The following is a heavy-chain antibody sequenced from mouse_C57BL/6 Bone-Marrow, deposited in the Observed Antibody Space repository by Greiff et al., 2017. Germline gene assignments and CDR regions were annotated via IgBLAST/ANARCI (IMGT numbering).Heavy chain of an antibody. Sequence: DVKLQESGPGLVKPSQSLSLTCSVTGYSITSGYYWNWIRQFPGNKLEWMGYISYDGSNNYNPSLNNRISITSDTTKTQFFLKLNSVTTEDTATYYLASPDDYGSSFWYFDVWGTGTTVTVTS. CDR2: ISYDGSN. J-gene: IGHJ1*03. V-gene: IGHV3-6*01. D-gene: IGHD1-1*01. CDR3: ASPDDYGSSFWYFDV. CDR1: GYSITSGYY.